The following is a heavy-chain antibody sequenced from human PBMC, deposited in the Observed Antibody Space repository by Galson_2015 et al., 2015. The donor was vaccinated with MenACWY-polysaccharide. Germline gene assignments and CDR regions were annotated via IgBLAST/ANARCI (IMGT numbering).Heavy chain of an antibody. D-gene: IGHD4-17*01. J-gene: IGHJ4*02. V-gene: IGHV3-15*01. CDR2: IKSRTDGGTT. CDR3: TTDPGDYEDY. CDR1: GIHFINAW. Sequence: SLRLSCAASGIHFINAWMSWFRQTPGKGLEWVGRIKSRTDGGTTDYAAPVKGRFSISRDDSINTLYLQMNSLKTEDTAVYYCTTDPGDYEDYWGQGTLVTVSS.